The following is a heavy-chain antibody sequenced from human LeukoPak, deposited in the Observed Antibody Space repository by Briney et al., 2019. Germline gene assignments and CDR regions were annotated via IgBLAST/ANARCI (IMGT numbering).Heavy chain of an antibody. CDR1: GFTFSSYG. V-gene: IGHV3-30*03. D-gene: IGHD1-14*01. CDR2: ISYDGSNK. Sequence: GGSLRLSCAASGFTFSSYGMHWVRQAPGKGLEWVAVISYDGSNKYYADSVKGRFTISRDNFKNTLYLQMNSLRAEDTAVYYCASPETIPDYWGQGTLVTVSS. J-gene: IGHJ4*02. CDR3: ASPETIPDY.